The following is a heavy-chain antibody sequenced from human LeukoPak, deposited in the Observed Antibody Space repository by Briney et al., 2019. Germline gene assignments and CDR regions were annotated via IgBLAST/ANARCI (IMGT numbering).Heavy chain of an antibody. CDR2: IIPILGTA. D-gene: IGHD6-19*01. V-gene: IGHV1-69*13. J-gene: IGHJ6*02. CDR1: GGTFSSYA. Sequence: GASVKVSCKASGGTFSSYAISWVRQAPGQGLEWMGGIIPILGTANYAQKFQGRVTITADESTSTAYMELSSLRSEDTAVYYCARGNGSSGFSYYGMDVWGQGTTVTVSS. CDR3: ARGNGSSGFSYYGMDV.